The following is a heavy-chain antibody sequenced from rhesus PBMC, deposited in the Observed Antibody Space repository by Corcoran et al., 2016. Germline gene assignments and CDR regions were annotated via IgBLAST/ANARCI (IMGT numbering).Heavy chain of an antibody. CDR1: GYSISSGYY. V-gene: IGHV4S14*01. D-gene: IGHD6-25*01. CDR2: SYVSGGDN. CDR3: ARGGSRPFYGLGS. Sequence: QVQLQESGPGLVKPSETLSLTCAVSGYSISSGYYWNWIRQPPGKGREGIGSSYVSGGDNYLTPSRRGRVTLSVDTAKNQFSLKLSSVTAADTAVYYGARGGSRPFYGLGSWGQGVVVTVSS. J-gene: IGHJ6*01.